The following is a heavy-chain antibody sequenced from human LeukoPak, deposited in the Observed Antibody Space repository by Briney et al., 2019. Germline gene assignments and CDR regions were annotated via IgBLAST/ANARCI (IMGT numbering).Heavy chain of an antibody. D-gene: IGHD4-23*01. CDR1: GFTFSSYW. CDR2: IAGDGSST. J-gene: IGHJ4*02. Sequence: GGSLRLSCAASGFTFSSYWMNWVRQAPGKGLVWVSRIAGDGSSTTYADSVKGRYSISRDNAKNTLYLQMNSLRVEDTAVYYCARGRPHGNDYWGQGTLVTVSS. CDR3: ARGRPHGNDY. V-gene: IGHV3-74*01.